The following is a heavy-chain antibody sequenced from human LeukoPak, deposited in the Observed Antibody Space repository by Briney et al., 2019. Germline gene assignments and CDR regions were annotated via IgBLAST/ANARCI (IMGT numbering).Heavy chain of an antibody. CDR3: AKDSGSRYGDYSLWRGYYYYGMDV. V-gene: IGHV3-23*01. J-gene: IGHJ6*04. CDR1: GFTFSSYA. Sequence: PGGSLRLSCAASGFTFSSYAMSWVRQAPGKGLEWVSAISGSVGSTYYADSVKGRFTISRDNSKNTLYLQMNSLRAEDTAVYYCAKDSGSRYGDYSLWRGYYYYGMDVWGKGTTVTVSS. CDR2: ISGSVGST. D-gene: IGHD4-17*01.